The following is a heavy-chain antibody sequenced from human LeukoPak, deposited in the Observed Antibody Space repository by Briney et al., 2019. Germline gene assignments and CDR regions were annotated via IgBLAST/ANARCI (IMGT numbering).Heavy chain of an antibody. CDR1: GGSFSGYY. V-gene: IGHV4-34*01. CDR3: AKDLNWIPNSSGYFGGPNWFDP. CDR2: INHSGST. Sequence: SETLSLTCAVYGGSFSGYYWSWIRQPPGKGLEWIGEINHSGSTNYNPSLKSRVTISVDTSKNQFSLKLSSVTAADTAVYYCAKDLNWIPNSSGYFGGPNWFDPWGQGTLVTVSS. D-gene: IGHD3-22*01. J-gene: IGHJ5*02.